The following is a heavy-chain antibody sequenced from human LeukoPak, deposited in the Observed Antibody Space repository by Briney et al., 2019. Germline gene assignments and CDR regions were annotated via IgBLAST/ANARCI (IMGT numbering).Heavy chain of an antibody. CDR2: IYYSGST. Sequence: SETLSLTCTVSGGSISSSSYYWGWIRQPPGKGLEWIGSIYYSGSTYYNPSLKSRVTISVDTSKNQFSLKLSSVTAADTAVYYCARHAKGYSSSWYGTYYFDYWGQGTLVTVSS. CDR1: GGSISSSSYY. V-gene: IGHV4-39*01. J-gene: IGHJ4*02. CDR3: ARHAKGYSSSWYGTYYFDY. D-gene: IGHD6-13*01.